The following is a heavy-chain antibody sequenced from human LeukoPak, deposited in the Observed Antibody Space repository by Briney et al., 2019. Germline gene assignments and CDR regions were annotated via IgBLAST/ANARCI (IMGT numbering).Heavy chain of an antibody. CDR1: GFTFSSYE. V-gene: IGHV3-23*01. Sequence: PGGSLRLSCAASGFTFSSYEMNWVRQAPGKGLEWVSDISGSGGSTYYADSVKGRFTISRDNSKNTLYLQMNSLRAEDTAVYYYAKKYSTGLDPWGQGTLVTVSS. CDR3: AKKYSTGLDP. D-gene: IGHD1-26*01. CDR2: ISGSGGST. J-gene: IGHJ5*02.